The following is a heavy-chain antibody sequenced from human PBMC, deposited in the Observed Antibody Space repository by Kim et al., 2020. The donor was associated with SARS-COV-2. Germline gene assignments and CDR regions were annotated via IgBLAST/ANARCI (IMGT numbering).Heavy chain of an antibody. Sequence: GGSLRLSCAASGFIFSSYGMHWVRQAPGKGLEWVAIICYDGSNKYYADSVKGRFTISRDNSKNTLYLQMNSLRAEDTAVYYCASSRHYYGSGSSHLYGMDVGGEGTTVPVSS. J-gene: IGHJ6*04. CDR3: ASSRHYYGSGSSHLYGMDV. D-gene: IGHD3-10*01. CDR2: ICYDGSNK. V-gene: IGHV3-33*01. CDR1: GFIFSSYG.